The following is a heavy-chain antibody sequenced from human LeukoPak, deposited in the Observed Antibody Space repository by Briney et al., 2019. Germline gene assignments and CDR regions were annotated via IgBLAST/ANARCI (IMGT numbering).Heavy chain of an antibody. J-gene: IGHJ4*02. V-gene: IGHV3-21*06. CDR1: GFSFSTYA. Sequence: GGSLRLSCTASGFSFSTYAMTWVRQAPGKGVEWISSMSSGSRYIYYADSVRGRFTISRDNTKNSLYLLMNNLRAEHTAIYYCARDRPTGASRVFVVQWGQGTPVTVSS. D-gene: IGHD2-15*01. CDR2: MSSGSRYI. CDR3: ARDRPTGASRVFVVQ.